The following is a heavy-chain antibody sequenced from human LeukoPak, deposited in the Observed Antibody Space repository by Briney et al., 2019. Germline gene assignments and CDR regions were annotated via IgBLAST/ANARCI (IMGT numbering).Heavy chain of an antibody. J-gene: IGHJ3*02. CDR3: ARVRWADYGDYSHPRYAFDI. CDR2: IYYSGST. CDR1: GGSISSSSYY. V-gene: IGHV4-39*07. D-gene: IGHD4-17*01. Sequence: KPSETLSLTCTVSGGSISSSSYYWGWIRQPPGKGLEWIGSIYYSGSTYYTPSLKSRVTISVDTSKNQFSLKLSSVTAADTAVYYCARVRWADYGDYSHPRYAFDIWGQGTMVTVSS.